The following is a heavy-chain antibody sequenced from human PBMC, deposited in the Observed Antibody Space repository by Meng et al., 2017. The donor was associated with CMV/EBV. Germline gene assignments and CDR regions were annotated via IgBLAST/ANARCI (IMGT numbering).Heavy chain of an antibody. CDR2: INHSGST. Sequence: SQTLSLTGAVYGASFSGYYWSWIRQPPGKGLEWIGEINHSGSTNYNPSLKSRVTISVDTSKNQFSLKLSSVTAADTAVYYCARVGRSHIVVVPAAMGQGPPLPMDVWGQGTTVTVSS. J-gene: IGHJ6*02. D-gene: IGHD2-2*01. CDR3: ARVGRSHIVVVPAAMGQGPPLPMDV. V-gene: IGHV4-34*01. CDR1: GASFSGYY.